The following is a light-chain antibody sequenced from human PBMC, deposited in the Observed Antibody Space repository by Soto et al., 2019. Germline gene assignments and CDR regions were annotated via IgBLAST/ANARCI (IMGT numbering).Light chain of an antibody. CDR3: QQYGSSPTT. CDR1: QSVFNNH. CDR2: GAS. Sequence: EIVLTQSPATLSLSPVERATLSCIASQSVFNNHIVWYQQKPGQAPRRLIFGASFRATGIPDRFSGSGSGTDFTLTISRLEPEDFAVYYCQQYGSSPTTFGQGTKVDIK. V-gene: IGKV3-20*01. J-gene: IGKJ1*01.